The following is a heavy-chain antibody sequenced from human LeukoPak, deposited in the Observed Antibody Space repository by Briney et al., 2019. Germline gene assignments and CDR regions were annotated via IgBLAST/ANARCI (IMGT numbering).Heavy chain of an antibody. V-gene: IGHV5-51*01. J-gene: IGHJ5*02. CDR1: GYSFTSYW. D-gene: IGHD3-10*01. CDR2: IYPDDSDT. CDR3: AKPFPPVLTSFAP. Sequence: GESLKISCKGSGYSFTSYWIGWVRQMPGKGLEWMGIIYPDDSDTRYSPSFQGQVTISVDKSINTAYLQWSSLKASDTAMYYCAKPFPPVLTSFAPWGKGTLVIVSS.